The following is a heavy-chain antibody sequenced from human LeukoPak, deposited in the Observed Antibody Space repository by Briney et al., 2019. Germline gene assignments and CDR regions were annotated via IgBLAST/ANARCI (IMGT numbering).Heavy chain of an antibody. CDR1: GGSFSGYY. CDR3: ARGQYYDSSGYNLFDY. CDR2: INHSGST. V-gene: IGHV4-34*01. D-gene: IGHD3-22*01. J-gene: IGHJ4*02. Sequence: SETLSLTCAVYGGSFSGYYWSWIRQPPGKGLEWIGEINHSGSTNYNPSLKSRVTISVDTSKNQFSLKLSSVTAADTAVYYCARGQYYDSSGYNLFDYWGQGTLVTVSS.